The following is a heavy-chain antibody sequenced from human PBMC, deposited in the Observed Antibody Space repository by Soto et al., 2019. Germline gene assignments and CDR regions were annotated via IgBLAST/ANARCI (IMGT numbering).Heavy chain of an antibody. CDR2: VWSDGSKE. D-gene: IGHD1-26*01. CDR1: GFTFSTYG. CDR3: ARRSSGTHGVDY. Sequence: PGGSLRVSCAASGFTFSTYGVHWVRQAPGKGLEWVAVVWSDGSKELYADSVKDRFTIFRDHSQNTVYLQMNSLRAEDTAVYYCARRSSGTHGVDYWGQGTMVTVSS. V-gene: IGHV3-33*01. J-gene: IGHJ4*02.